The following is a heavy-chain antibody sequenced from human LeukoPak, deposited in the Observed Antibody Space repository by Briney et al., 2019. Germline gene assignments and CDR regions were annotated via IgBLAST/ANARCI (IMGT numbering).Heavy chain of an antibody. D-gene: IGHD6-19*01. V-gene: IGHV3-21*01. CDR1: GFSFRNYN. CDR2: VSSSSSYI. CDR3: ARDSISNGWSLYYFDY. J-gene: IGHJ4*02. Sequence: PGGALRLSCAAPGFSFRNYNMYWVRHALGGGLEWVSSVSSSSSYIYYADSVKGRFTISRDNAKNSLYLQMNSLRPEDTAVYYCARDSISNGWSLYYFDYWGQGTLVTVSS.